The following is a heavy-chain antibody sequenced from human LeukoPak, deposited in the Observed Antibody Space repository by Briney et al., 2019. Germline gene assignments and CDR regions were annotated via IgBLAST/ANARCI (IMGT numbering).Heavy chain of an antibody. Sequence: PGRSLRLSCAASGFTFSSYAMHWVRQAPGKGLEWVAVISYDGSNKYYADSVKGRFTISRDNSKNTLYLQMNSLRAEDTAVYYCARTPNLSTVTTCFLYWGQGTLVTVSS. V-gene: IGHV3-30*04. CDR2: ISYDGSNK. J-gene: IGHJ4*02. CDR1: GFTFSSYA. CDR3: ARTPNLSTVTTCFLY. D-gene: IGHD4-17*01.